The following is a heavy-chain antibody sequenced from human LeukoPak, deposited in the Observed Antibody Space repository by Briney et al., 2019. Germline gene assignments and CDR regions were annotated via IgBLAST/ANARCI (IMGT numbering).Heavy chain of an antibody. D-gene: IGHD3-22*01. Sequence: PSETLSLTCTVSGGSISSYYWSWIRQPPGKGLEWIGYIYYSGSTNYNPSLKSRVTISVDTSKNQFSLKLSSVTAADTAVYYCARSKYYYDSSGPYGYWGQGTLVTVSS. J-gene: IGHJ4*02. CDR1: GGSISSYY. CDR3: ARSKYYYDSSGPYGY. V-gene: IGHV4-59*01. CDR2: IYYSGST.